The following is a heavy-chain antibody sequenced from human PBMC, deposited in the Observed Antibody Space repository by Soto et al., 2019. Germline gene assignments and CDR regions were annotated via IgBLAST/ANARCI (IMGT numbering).Heavy chain of an antibody. D-gene: IGHD6-13*01. CDR1: GFTFSNAW. CDR3: TTEAAAGQDAFDI. V-gene: IGHV3-15*01. Sequence: VGSLRLSCAASGFTFSNAWMSWVRQAPGKGLEWVGRIKSKTDGGTTDYAAPVKGRFTISRDDSKNTLYLQMNSLKTEDTAVYYCTTEAAAGQDAFDIWGQGTMVTVSS. CDR2: IKSKTDGGTT. J-gene: IGHJ3*02.